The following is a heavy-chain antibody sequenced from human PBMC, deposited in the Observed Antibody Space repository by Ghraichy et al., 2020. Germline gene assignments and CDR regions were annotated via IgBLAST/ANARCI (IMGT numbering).Heavy chain of an antibody. CDR3: AKNRNLLRPYDAFDI. CDR1: GLTFSDYS. D-gene: IGHD1-14*01. CDR2: ISSSSTYI. V-gene: IGHV3-21*01. J-gene: IGHJ3*02. Sequence: GGSLRLSCAASGLTFSDYSMNWVRQAPGKGLEWVSSISSSSTYIYYADSVKGRFTISRDNAKNSLYLQMNSLRAEDTAVYYCAKNRNLLRPYDAFDIWGQGTLVTVSS.